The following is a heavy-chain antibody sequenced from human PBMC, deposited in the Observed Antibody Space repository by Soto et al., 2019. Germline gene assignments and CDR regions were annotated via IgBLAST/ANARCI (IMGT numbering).Heavy chain of an antibody. Sequence: EVQLVESGGGLVQPGRSLRLSCAASGFTFDDYAMHWVRQAPGKGLEWVSGISWNSGSIGYADSVKGRFTISRDNAKNSLYLQMNSLRAEDTALYYCARDDSSSWMGYYYGMDVWGQGTTVTVSS. CDR1: GFTFDDYA. CDR2: ISWNSGSI. D-gene: IGHD6-13*01. J-gene: IGHJ6*02. V-gene: IGHV3-9*01. CDR3: ARDDSSSWMGYYYGMDV.